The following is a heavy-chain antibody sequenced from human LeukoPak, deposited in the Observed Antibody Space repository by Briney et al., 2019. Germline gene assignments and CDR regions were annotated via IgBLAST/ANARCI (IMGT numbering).Heavy chain of an antibody. J-gene: IGHJ5*02. V-gene: IGHV3-23*01. CDR1: GFTFSSYA. CDR3: ASVDIFTSYRFDH. CDR2: ISGSGGST. Sequence: PGGSLRLSCAASGFTFSSYAMSWVRQTPGKGLEWVSAISGSGGSTYYADSVKGRFTISRDNSKNTLYLQMNSLRAEDTAVYYCASVDIFTSYRFDHWGQGTLVTVSS. D-gene: IGHD3-9*01.